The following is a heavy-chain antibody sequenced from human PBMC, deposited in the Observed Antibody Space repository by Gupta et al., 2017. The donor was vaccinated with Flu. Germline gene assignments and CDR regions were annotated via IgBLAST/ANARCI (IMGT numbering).Heavy chain of an antibody. V-gene: IGHV3-21*01. D-gene: IGHD6-13*01. CDR3: ARGLAARSSPASGFDP. J-gene: IGHJ5*02. CDR2: ISSSSSYI. Sequence: EVQLVESGGGLVKPGGSLRLSCAASGFTFSSYSMNWVRQAPGKGLEWVSSISSSSSYIYYADSVKGRFTISRDNAKNSLYLQMSSLRAEDTAVYYCARGLAARSSPASGFDPWGQGTLVTVSS. CDR1: GFTFSSYS.